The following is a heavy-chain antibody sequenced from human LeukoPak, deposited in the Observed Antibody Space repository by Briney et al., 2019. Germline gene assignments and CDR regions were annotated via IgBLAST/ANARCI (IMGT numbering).Heavy chain of an antibody. CDR3: ARVFHDSSGYPLDY. CDR1: GGSMSSYY. D-gene: IGHD3-22*01. J-gene: IGHJ4*02. CDR2: TYYSGNT. V-gene: IGHV4-59*01. Sequence: SETLSLTCTVSGGSMSSYYWSWIRQPPGKGLEWIGYTYYSGNTNYNPTLKSRVTISVDTSKNQFSLKVSSVTAADTAVYYCARVFHDSSGYPLDYWGQGTLVTVSS.